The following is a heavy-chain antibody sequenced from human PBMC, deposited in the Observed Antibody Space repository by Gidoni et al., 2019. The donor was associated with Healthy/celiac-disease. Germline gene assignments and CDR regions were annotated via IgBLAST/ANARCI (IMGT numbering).Heavy chain of an antibody. D-gene: IGHD2-15*01. V-gene: IGHV1-8*01. CDR2: MNPNSGTT. CDR3: ARGQVVAANYMDV. Sequence: QVQLVQSGAEVKKPGAAVKVSCTDSGYTFPSYDINWVRQATGQGLEWMGWMNPNSGTTGHAQKFQGRVTMTRNTSISTAYMELSSLRSEDTAVYYCARGQVVAANYMDVWGKVTPVTVSS. CDR1: GYTFPSYD. J-gene: IGHJ6*03.